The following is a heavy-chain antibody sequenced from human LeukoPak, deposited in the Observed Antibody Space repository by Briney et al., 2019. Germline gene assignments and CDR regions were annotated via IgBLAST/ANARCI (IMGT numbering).Heavy chain of an antibody. Sequence: SETLSLTCTVSGGSISSYYWSWIRQPPGKVLEWIAYISDIGSINYNPSLKSRVTISLDTSKNQFSLKLSSVTAADTAVYYCARDYHCGGDCYGYWGQGTLVTVSS. V-gene: IGHV4-59*01. CDR2: ISDIGSI. CDR3: ARDYHCGGDCYGY. CDR1: GGSISSYY. D-gene: IGHD2-21*01. J-gene: IGHJ4*02.